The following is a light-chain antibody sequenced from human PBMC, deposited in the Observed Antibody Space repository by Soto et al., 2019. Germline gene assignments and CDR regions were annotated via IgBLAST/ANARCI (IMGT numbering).Light chain of an antibody. V-gene: IGLV1-44*01. CDR2: NTY. J-gene: IGLJ2*01. Sequence: QSVLTQPPSASGTPGQRVTISCSGSSSNIGSHTVNWYQQLPGTAPRLLIYNTYYRPSGVPDRFSGSKSGTSASLAISGLQSEDEADYYCAAWDDSLNGVVFCGGTKVTVL. CDR3: AAWDDSLNGVV. CDR1: SSNIGSHT.